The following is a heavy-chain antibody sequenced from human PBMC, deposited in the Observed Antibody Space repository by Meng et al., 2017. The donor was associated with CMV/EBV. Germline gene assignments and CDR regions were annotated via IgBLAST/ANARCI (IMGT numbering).Heavy chain of an antibody. J-gene: IGHJ6*02. CDR2: MNPNSGNT. Sequence: SVKVSCKASGYTFTTYDINWVRQATGQGLEWMGWMNPNSGNTGYAQKFQGRVTLTRVTSISTAYMELSSLTSDDTAVYYCARTRIEVEPDGRKIKYYNYGMDVWGQGTTVTVSS. CDR1: GYTFTTYD. CDR3: ARTRIEVEPDGRKIKYYNYGMDV. V-gene: IGHV1-8*01. D-gene: IGHD2-2*01.